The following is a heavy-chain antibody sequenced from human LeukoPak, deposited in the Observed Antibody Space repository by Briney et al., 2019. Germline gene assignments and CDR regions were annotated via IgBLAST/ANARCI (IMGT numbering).Heavy chain of an antibody. Sequence: ASVKVSCQASGYIFTNYEINWVRQAAGQGLEWMGWIDPKRGNTVYAQKFRGRVTFTRDTSANTTYMELSSLGSEDTGLYYCVRAVTDADFSGGYPNWFDPWGQGTLVTVSS. CDR3: VRAVTDADFSGGYPNWFDP. J-gene: IGHJ5*02. D-gene: IGHD3-3*01. CDR2: IDPKRGNT. CDR1: GYIFTNYE. V-gene: IGHV1-8*01.